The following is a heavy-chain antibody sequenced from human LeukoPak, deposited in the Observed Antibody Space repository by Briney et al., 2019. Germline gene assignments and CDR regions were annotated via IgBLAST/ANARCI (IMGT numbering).Heavy chain of an antibody. CDR1: GGSISSYY. D-gene: IGHD3-9*01. Sequence: SETLSLTCTVSGGSISSYYWSWIRQPPGKGLEWIGYIYYSGSTNYNPSLKSRVTISVDTSKNQFSLKLSSVTAADRAVYYCARSISFGGYFDILTGYYKDRYGMDVWGQGTTVTVSS. CDR3: ARSISFGGYFDILTGYYKDRYGMDV. CDR2: IYYSGST. J-gene: IGHJ6*02. V-gene: IGHV4-59*01.